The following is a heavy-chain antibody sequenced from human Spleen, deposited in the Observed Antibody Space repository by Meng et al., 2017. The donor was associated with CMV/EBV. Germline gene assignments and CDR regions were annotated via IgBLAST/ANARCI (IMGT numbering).Heavy chain of an antibody. Sequence: GESLKISCAASGFTFSDYYMSWIRQAPGKGLEWVSAISGSGGNTYFADSVKGRFTISRDNSKNTLYLQLNSLRSDDTAVYYCAREALDYWGQGTLVTVSS. CDR2: ISGSGGNT. CDR1: GFTFSDYY. V-gene: IGHV3-23*01. CDR3: AREALDY. J-gene: IGHJ4*02.